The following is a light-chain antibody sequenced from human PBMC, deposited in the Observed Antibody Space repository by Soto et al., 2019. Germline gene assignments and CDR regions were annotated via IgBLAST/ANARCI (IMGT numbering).Light chain of an antibody. CDR3: QRYGSSYT. CDR1: QSVSSSY. CDR2: GAS. Sequence: EIVLTQSPGTLSLSPGERATLSCRASQSVSSSYSAWYQQKPGQAPRLLIYGASIRATGIPDRYSGSGSGTDFTLTISRLEPEDFAVYYCQRYGSSYTFGQGTKLEIK. J-gene: IGKJ2*01. V-gene: IGKV3-20*01.